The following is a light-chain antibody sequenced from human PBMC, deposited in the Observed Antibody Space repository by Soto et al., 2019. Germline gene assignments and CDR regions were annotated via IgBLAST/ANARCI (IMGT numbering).Light chain of an antibody. J-gene: IGKJ2*01. CDR2: GAS. CDR1: QSVINNY. V-gene: IGKV3-20*01. Sequence: EIVLTQSPGTLSLSPGERATLSCRASQSVINNYLAWYQQKPGQAPRFLIYGASTRATGIPDRFSGSGSGTDFTLTISRLEPEDFAVYYCQQYVTSPYTFGQGTKPEIK. CDR3: QQYVTSPYT.